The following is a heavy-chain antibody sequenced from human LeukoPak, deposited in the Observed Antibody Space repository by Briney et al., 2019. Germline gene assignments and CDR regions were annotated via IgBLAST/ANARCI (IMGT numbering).Heavy chain of an antibody. V-gene: IGHV4-59*01. J-gene: IGHJ4*02. D-gene: IGHD6-19*01. CDR1: GGSISSYY. CDR3: ARAFSSGWYPYSIGGLWFDY. Sequence: SETLSLTCTVSGGSISSYYWSWIRQPPGKGLEWIGYIYYTGSTNYNPSLKSRVTISVDTSKNQYSLKLSSVTAADTAVYYCARAFSSGWYPYSIGGLWFDYWGQGTLVTVSS. CDR2: IYYTGST.